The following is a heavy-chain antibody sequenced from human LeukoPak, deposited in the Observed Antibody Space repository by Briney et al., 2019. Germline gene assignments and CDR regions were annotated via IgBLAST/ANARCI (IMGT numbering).Heavy chain of an antibody. D-gene: IGHD2-2*01. J-gene: IGHJ6*02. CDR1: GYTFTSNA. V-gene: IGHV1-3*04. CDR2: INTGNGNT. CDR3: ARGGVVVPAAPPYYYYGMDV. Sequence: ASVKVSCKASGYTFTSNAMHWVRQAPGQRPEWMGWINTGNGNTKYSQKFQGRVTISRDTSANTAYMEVSSLRSEDTAVYYCARGGVVVPAAPPYYYYGMDVWGQGTTVTVSS.